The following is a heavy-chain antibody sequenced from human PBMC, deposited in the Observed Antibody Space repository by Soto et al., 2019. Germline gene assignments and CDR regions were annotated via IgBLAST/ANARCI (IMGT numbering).Heavy chain of an antibody. J-gene: IGHJ6*03. D-gene: IGHD5-12*01. V-gene: IGHV4-31*03. CDR3: ARKDSGYADYMDV. CDR1: GGSISRGGYY. Sequence: QVQLQESGPGLVTPSQTLSLTCTVSGGSISRGGYYWSWIRQHPGKGLEWIGYIYYSGGTYYNPSLKSRVTISVDTSENQFSLRLSSVTAADTAVNYCARKDSGYADYMDVWGKGTTVTVSS. CDR2: IYYSGGT.